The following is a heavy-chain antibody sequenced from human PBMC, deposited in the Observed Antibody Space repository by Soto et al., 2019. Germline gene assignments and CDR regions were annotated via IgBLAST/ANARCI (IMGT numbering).Heavy chain of an antibody. Sequence: QVQLVQSGAEVKEPGASVKVSCKASGFTFNSYVMHWVRQAPGHRLEWMGWITPGNYKTMYSQKFQGRVTITWDTSATTAYIELSSLSSEDTAVYYCASDLIATSGALFDFWGQGTLVTVSS. D-gene: IGHD6-13*01. CDR1: GFTFNSYV. CDR3: ASDLIATSGALFDF. J-gene: IGHJ4*02. V-gene: IGHV1-3*01. CDR2: ITPGNYKT.